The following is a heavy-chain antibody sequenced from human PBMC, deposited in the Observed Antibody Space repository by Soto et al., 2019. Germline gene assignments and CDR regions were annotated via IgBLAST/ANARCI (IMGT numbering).Heavy chain of an antibody. Sequence: QVQLQQWGAGLLKPSETLSLTCAVYGGSFSGYYWSWIRQPPGKGLGWIGEINHSGSTNYNPSLKSRVTISVDTSKNQFSLKLSSVTAADTAVYYCARGLSDYYGSGSYYIRWGQGTLVTVSS. CDR1: GGSFSGYY. D-gene: IGHD3-10*01. V-gene: IGHV4-34*01. CDR3: ARGLSDYYGSGSYYIR. J-gene: IGHJ4*02. CDR2: INHSGST.